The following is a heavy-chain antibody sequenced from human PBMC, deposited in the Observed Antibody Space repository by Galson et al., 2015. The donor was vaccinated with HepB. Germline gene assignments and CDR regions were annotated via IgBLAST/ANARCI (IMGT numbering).Heavy chain of an antibody. CDR1: GFTFSSYA. Sequence: SLRLSCAASGFTFSSYAMHWVRQAPGKGLERVAVISYDGSNKYYADSVKGRFTISRDNSKNTLYLQMNSLRAEDTAVYYCARDPGYCSGGSCYGNPDWYFDLWGRGTLVTVSS. J-gene: IGHJ2*01. CDR2: ISYDGSNK. V-gene: IGHV3-30-3*01. D-gene: IGHD2-15*01. CDR3: ARDPGYCSGGSCYGNPDWYFDL.